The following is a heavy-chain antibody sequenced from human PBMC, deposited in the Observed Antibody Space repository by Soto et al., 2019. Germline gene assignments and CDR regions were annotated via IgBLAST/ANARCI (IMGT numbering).Heavy chain of an antibody. CDR3: ARLPRDCNKTSCYYADH. V-gene: IGHV5-51*01. CDR1: GYDFNRNW. Sequence: PGESLKISCRGSGYDFNRNWFGWVRQLPGRGLEWVGIMYPGDSDTRYNPSLQGHVTLSVDVTVSTAFLQWRSLETSDTGMYFCARLPRDCNKTSCYYADHWGQGTQVTVSS. CDR2: MYPGDSDT. D-gene: IGHD3-3*01. J-gene: IGHJ4*02.